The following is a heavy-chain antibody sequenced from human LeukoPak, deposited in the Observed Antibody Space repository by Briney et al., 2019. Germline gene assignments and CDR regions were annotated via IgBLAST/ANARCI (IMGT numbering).Heavy chain of an antibody. J-gene: IGHJ2*01. CDR1: GGSISSYY. V-gene: IGHV4-59*01. D-gene: IGHD6-19*01. CDR3: ARDSSGWPYWYFDL. Sequence: SETLSLTCTVSGGSISSYYWSWIRQPPGNGLEWIGYISYSGSTNYNPSLKSRVTISVDTSKNQFSLKLSSVTAADTAVYYCARDSSGWPYWYFDLWGRGTLVTVSS. CDR2: ISYSGST.